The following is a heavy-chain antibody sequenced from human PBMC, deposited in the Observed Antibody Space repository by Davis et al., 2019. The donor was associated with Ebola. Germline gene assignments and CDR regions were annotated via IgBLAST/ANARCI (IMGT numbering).Heavy chain of an antibody. CDR2: IYYSGST. CDR1: GGSVSSGSYY. Sequence: PSETLSLTCTVSGGSVSSGSYYWSWLRQPPGKGLEWIGYIYYSGSTNYNPSLKSRVTISVDTSKNQFSLKLGSVTAADTAVYYCAREGGYCSSTSCPPGGMDVWGQGTTVTVSS. D-gene: IGHD2-2*01. CDR3: AREGGYCSSTSCPPGGMDV. J-gene: IGHJ6*02. V-gene: IGHV4-61*01.